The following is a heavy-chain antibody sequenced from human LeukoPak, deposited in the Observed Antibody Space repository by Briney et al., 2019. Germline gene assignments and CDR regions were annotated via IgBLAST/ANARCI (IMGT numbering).Heavy chain of an antibody. CDR2: IYYSGST. D-gene: IGHD2-15*01. Sequence: SETLSLTCTVSGGSISSYYWSWIRQPPGKGLEWIGYIYYSGSTNYYPSLKSRVTISVDTSKNQFSLKLSYVTAADTAVYYCARDRRYCSGGSCYINWFDPWGQGTLVTVSS. V-gene: IGHV4-59*01. CDR3: ARDRRYCSGGSCYINWFDP. CDR1: GGSISSYY. J-gene: IGHJ5*02.